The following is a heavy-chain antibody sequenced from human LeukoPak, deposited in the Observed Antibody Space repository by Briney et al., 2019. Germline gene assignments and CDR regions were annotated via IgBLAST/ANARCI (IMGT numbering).Heavy chain of an antibody. CDR3: TRGYYYDSSGYGLDY. CDR2: IRSKAYGGTT. D-gene: IGHD3-22*01. CDR1: GFTFSSYA. J-gene: IGHJ4*02. Sequence: SLRLSCAASGFTFSSYAMHWVRQAPGKGLEWVGFIRSKAYGGTTEYAASVRGRFTISRDDSKSIAYLQMNSLKTEDTAVYYCTRGYYYDSSGYGLDYWGQGTLVTVSS. V-gene: IGHV3-49*04.